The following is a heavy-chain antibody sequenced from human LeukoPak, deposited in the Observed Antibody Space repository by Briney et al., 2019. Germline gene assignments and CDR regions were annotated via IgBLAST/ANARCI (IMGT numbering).Heavy chain of an antibody. Sequence: ASVKVSCKASGYTFTSYDINWVRQATGQGLEWMGWMNPNSGNTGYAQKFQGRVTITADESTNTAYMELSSLKFEDTAVYYCASQSHITMIRGVINFDYWGQGTLVTVSS. CDR2: MNPNSGNT. CDR3: ASQSHITMIRGVINFDY. CDR1: GYTFTSYD. V-gene: IGHV1-8*03. J-gene: IGHJ4*02. D-gene: IGHD3-10*01.